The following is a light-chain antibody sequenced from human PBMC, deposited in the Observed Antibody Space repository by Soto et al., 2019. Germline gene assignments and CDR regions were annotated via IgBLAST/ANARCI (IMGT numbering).Light chain of an antibody. Sequence: DIQMTQSPSTLSASVGDTVTITCRASQSISIWLAWYQQKPGKAPNLLLYRASNFESGVPSRFGGSGSGTEFTLTISRLQPDDFAPSYCQKCYSYPWTFGQGTKVESK. CDR1: QSISIW. CDR3: QKCYSYPWT. CDR2: RAS. J-gene: IGKJ1*01. V-gene: IGKV1-5*03.